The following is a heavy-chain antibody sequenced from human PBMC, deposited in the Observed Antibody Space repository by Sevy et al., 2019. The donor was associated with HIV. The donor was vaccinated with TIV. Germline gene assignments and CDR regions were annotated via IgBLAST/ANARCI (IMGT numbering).Heavy chain of an antibody. CDR2: INPNRGGT. V-gene: IGHV1-2*06. CDR3: AREDYLNYYYGMDV. CDR1: GYTFTGYY. D-gene: IGHD3-10*01. J-gene: IGHJ6*02. Sequence: ASVKVSCKASGYTFTGYYMHWVRQAPGQGLEWMGRINPNRGGTNYAQKFQGRVTMTRDTSISTAYMELSRLRSDDTAVYYCAREDYLNYYYGMDVWGQRTTVTVSS.